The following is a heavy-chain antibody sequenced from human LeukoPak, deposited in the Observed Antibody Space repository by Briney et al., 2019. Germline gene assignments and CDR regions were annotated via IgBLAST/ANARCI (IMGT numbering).Heavy chain of an antibody. CDR2: ISSSGSTI. Sequence: GGSLRLSCAASGFTFSSYEMNWVRQAPGKGLEWVSYISSSGSTIYYADSVKGRFTISRDNAKNSLYLQMNSLRAEDTAVYYCARDERLLSFLKWGQGALVTVSS. CDR1: GFTFSSYE. V-gene: IGHV3-48*03. J-gene: IGHJ4*02. CDR3: ARDERLLSFLK. D-gene: IGHD3-3*01.